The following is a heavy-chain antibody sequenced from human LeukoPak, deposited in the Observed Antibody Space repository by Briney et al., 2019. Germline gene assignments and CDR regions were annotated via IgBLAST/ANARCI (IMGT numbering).Heavy chain of an antibody. J-gene: IGHJ6*03. CDR1: GFTFSSYW. Sequence: GGSLRLSCAASGFTFSSYWMSWVRQAPGKGLEWVANIKQDGSEKYYVDSVKGRFTISRDNAKNSLYLQMNSLGAEDTAVYYCARARYYYDSSGYYLVDYYYYMDVWGKGTTVTVSS. D-gene: IGHD3-22*01. CDR3: ARARYYYDSSGYYLVDYYYYMDV. CDR2: IKQDGSEK. V-gene: IGHV3-7*01.